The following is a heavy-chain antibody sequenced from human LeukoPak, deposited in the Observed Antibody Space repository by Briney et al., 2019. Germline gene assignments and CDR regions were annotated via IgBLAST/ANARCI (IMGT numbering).Heavy chain of an antibody. D-gene: IGHD2/OR15-2a*01. CDR3: ARVISNRGYYGMDV. J-gene: IGHJ6*02. CDR1: GGSISSYY. CDR2: IYYSGST. Sequence: SETLSLTCTVSGGSISSYYWSWIRQPPGKGLEWIGYIYYSGSTNYNPSLKSRVTISVDTSKNQFSLKLSSVTAADTAVYYSARVISNRGYYGMDVWGQGTTVTVSS. V-gene: IGHV4-59*01.